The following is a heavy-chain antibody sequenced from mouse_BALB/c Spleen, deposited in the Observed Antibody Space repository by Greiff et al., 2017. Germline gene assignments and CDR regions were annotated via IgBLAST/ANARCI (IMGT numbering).Heavy chain of an antibody. CDR3: TSRGFAY. D-gene: IGHD2-12*01. J-gene: IGHJ3*01. V-gene: IGHV1-9*01. Sequence: VQLQQSGAELMKPGASVKISCKATGYTFSSYWIEWVKQRPGHGLEWIGEILPGSGSTNYNEKFKGKATFTADTSSNTAYMQLSSLTSEDSAVYYTTSRGFAYWGQGTLVTVSA. CDR1: GYTFSSYW. CDR2: ILPGSGST.